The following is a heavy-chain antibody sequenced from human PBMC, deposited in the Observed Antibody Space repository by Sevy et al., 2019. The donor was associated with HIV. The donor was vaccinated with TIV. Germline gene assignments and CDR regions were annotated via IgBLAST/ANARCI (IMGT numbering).Heavy chain of an antibody. J-gene: IGHJ4*02. CDR1: GFTFSSYW. CDR3: AREGLLEWLLPYFDY. V-gene: IGHV3-7*03. CDR2: IKQDGSGK. Sequence: GGSLRLSCAASGFTFSSYWMSWVRQAPGKGLEWVANIKQDGSGKYYVDSVKGRFTISRDNAKNSLYLQMNSPRAEDTAVYYCAREGLLEWLLPYFDYWGQGTLVTVSS. D-gene: IGHD3-3*01.